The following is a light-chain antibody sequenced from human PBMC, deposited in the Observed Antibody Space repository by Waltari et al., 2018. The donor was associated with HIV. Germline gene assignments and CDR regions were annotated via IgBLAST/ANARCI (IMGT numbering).Light chain of an antibody. Sequence: DIQMTQSPSSLSASVGDRVTITCRASQTTTIYLNWFQQKPGKAPKLLISAASRLQSGVPSRFSGSGSGTDFTLTISSLQPEDSATYYCQQTYTVPWTFGQGTKVEIK. CDR1: QTTTIY. CDR2: AAS. J-gene: IGKJ1*01. V-gene: IGKV1-39*01. CDR3: QQTYTVPWT.